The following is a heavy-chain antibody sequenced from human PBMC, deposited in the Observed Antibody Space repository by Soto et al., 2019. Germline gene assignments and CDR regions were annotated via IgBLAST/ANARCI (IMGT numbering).Heavy chain of an antibody. CDR2: INPNSGGT. CDR3: ARVGNLDFWSGYYYYYGMDV. D-gene: IGHD3-3*01. V-gene: IGHV1-2*04. J-gene: IGHJ6*02. Sequence: GASVKVSCKASGYTFTGYYMHWVRQAPGQGLEWMGWINPNSGGTNYAQKFQGWVTMTRDTSISTAYMELSRLRSDDTAVYYCARVGNLDFWSGYYYYYGMDVWGQGTTVTVSS. CDR1: GYTFTGYY.